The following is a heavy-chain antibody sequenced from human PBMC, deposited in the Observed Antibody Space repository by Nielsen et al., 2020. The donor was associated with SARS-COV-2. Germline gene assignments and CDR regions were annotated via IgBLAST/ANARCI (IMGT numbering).Heavy chain of an antibody. J-gene: IGHJ4*02. CDR3: VKDLGY. V-gene: IGHV3-21*01. CDR1: GFTFSDYE. CDR2: ISSSSSYI. Sequence: GGSLRLSCAASGFTFSDYEINWVRQAPGKGLEWVSSISSSSSYIYYADSVKGRFTISRDNSKNTLYLQMSSLRAEDTAVYYCVKDLGYWGQGTLVTVSS.